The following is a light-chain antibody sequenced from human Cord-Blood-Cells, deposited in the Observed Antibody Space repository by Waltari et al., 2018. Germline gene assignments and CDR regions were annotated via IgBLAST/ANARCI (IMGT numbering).Light chain of an antibody. J-gene: IGKJ2*01. CDR2: AAS. CDR1: QSISSY. Sequence: IQLTQSPSSSSGSVGVRVNITCRASQSISSYLNWYQQKPGKAPKLLIYAASSLQSGVPSRFSGSGSGTDFTLTISSLQPEDFATYYCQQSYSTPYTFGQGTKLEIK. V-gene: IGKV1-39*01. CDR3: QQSYSTPYT.